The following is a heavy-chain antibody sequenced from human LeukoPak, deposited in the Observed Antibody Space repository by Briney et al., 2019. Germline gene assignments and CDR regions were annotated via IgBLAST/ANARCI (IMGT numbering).Heavy chain of an antibody. D-gene: IGHD3-10*01. CDR1: GGSISSYY. J-gene: IGHJ4*02. CDR2: IYTSGST. V-gene: IGHV4-4*07. CDR3: AREFYGSGSYYFDY. Sequence: SETLSLTCTVSGGSISSYYWSWIRQPAGKGLEWIGRIYTSGSTSYNPSLKSRVTMSVDTSKNQFSLKLSSVTAADTAVYYCAREFYGSGSYYFDYWGQGTLVTVSS.